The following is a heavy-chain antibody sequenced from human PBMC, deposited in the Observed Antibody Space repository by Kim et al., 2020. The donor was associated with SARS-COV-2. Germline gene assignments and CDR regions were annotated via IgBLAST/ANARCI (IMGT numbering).Heavy chain of an antibody. Sequence: GGSLRLSCAASGFTVSSNYMSWVRQAPGKGLEWVSVIYSGGSTYYADSVKGRFTISRDNSKNTLYLQMNSLRAEDTAVYYCASDRGYCTNGVCANYYYYYGMDVWGQGTTVTVSS. CDR1: GFTVSSNY. CDR3: ASDRGYCTNGVCANYYYYYGMDV. D-gene: IGHD2-8*01. CDR2: IYSGGST. V-gene: IGHV3-66*01. J-gene: IGHJ6*02.